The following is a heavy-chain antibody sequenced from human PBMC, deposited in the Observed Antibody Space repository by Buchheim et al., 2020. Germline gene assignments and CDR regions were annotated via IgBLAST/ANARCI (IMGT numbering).Heavy chain of an antibody. V-gene: IGHV3-23*01. CDR2: ITSSGGST. CDR1: GFTFSSYA. CDR3: TKGISGWSYYYYGMDV. J-gene: IGHJ6*02. D-gene: IGHD6-19*01. Sequence: EVQLLESGGGLVQPGGSLRLSCAASGFTFSSYAMSWVRQAPGKGLEWVSAITSSGGSTYYADSVKGRFTLSRDNSKNTLYLQMNSLRAEDTAVYYCTKGISGWSYYYYGMDVWGQGTT.